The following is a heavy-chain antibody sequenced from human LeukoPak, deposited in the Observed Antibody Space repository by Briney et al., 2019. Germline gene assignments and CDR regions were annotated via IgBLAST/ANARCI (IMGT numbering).Heavy chain of an antibody. CDR2: INSDGSST. CDR3: ARGFGDYDSSGYYYDAFDI. CDR1: GFTFSSYW. Sequence: GGSLRLSCAASGFTFSSYWMHWVRQAPGKGPVWVSRINSDGSSTSYADSVKGRFTISRDNAKNTLYLQMNSLRAEDTAVYYCARGFGDYDSSGYYYDAFDIWGQGTMVTVSS. D-gene: IGHD3-22*01. J-gene: IGHJ3*02. V-gene: IGHV3-74*01.